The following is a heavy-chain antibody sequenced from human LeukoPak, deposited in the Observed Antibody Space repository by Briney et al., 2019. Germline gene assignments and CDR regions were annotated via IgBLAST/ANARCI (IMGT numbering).Heavy chain of an antibody. D-gene: IGHD3-3*01. CDR1: GGSISSGGYY. J-gene: IGHJ3*02. Sequence: PSQTLSLTCTVSGGSISSGGYYCSWIRQHPGKGLGWIGYIYYSGSTYYNPSLKSRVTISVDTSKNQFSLKLSSVTAADTAVYYCARVDYDFWSGYYVAFDIWGQGTMVTVSS. CDR2: IYYSGST. V-gene: IGHV4-31*03. CDR3: ARVDYDFWSGYYVAFDI.